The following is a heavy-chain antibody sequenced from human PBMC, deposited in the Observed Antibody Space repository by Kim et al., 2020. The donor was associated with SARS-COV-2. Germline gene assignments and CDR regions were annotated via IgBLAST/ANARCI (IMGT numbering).Heavy chain of an antibody. CDR3: ARSTVPGSGYYHNFDY. Sequence: ASVKVSCKASAYTFTTYAINWVRQAPGQGLECMGWINTNTGNPTYAQGFTGRFVFSLDTSVSTAYLQISSLKAEDTAVYYCARSTVPGSGYYHNFDYWGQGTLVTVSS. J-gene: IGHJ4*02. CDR2: INTNTGNP. CDR1: AYTFTTYA. V-gene: IGHV7-4-1*02. D-gene: IGHD3-22*01.